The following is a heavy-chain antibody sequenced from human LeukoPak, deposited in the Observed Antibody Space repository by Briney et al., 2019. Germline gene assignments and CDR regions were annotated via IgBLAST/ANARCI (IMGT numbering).Heavy chain of an antibody. Sequence: GGSLRLSCAASGFTFSSYSMNWVRQAPGKGLEWVSSISSSSSYIYYADSVKGRFTISRDNAKNSLYLQMNSLRAEDTAVYYCARDLGMATTFAYWGQGTLVTVSS. D-gene: IGHD5-24*01. CDR1: GFTFSSYS. CDR3: ARDLGMATTFAY. V-gene: IGHV3-21*01. J-gene: IGHJ4*02. CDR2: ISSSSSYI.